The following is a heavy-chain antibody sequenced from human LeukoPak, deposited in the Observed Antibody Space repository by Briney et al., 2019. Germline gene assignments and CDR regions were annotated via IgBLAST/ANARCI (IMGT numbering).Heavy chain of an antibody. CDR3: ARAALRFLEWLPPAEYFQH. V-gene: IGHV1-18*01. CDR2: ISAYNGNT. J-gene: IGHJ1*01. CDR1: GYTLTSYG. Sequence: ASVKVSCKASGYTLTSYGISWVRQAPGQGLEWMGWISAYNGNTNYAQKLQGRVTMTTDTSTSTAYMELRSLRSDDTAVYYCARAALRFLEWLPPAEYFQHWGQGTLVTVPS. D-gene: IGHD3-3*01.